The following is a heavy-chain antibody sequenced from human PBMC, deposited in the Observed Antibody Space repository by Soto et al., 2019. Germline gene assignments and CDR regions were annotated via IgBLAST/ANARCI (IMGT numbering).Heavy chain of an antibody. CDR3: VTTYSGTPARPYLDL. D-gene: IGHD1-26*01. V-gene: IGHV3-15*01. Sequence: LRLSSSSSGFTINNAWMGWVRHAPVKGLEWVGRIKSKGSGGTADYAAPVKGRFTISRDDSKGMLYLQMNSLKTEDTAMYYCVTTYSGTPARPYLDLWGQGTPVTVSS. J-gene: IGHJ4*02. CDR2: IKSKGSGGTA. CDR1: GFTINNAW.